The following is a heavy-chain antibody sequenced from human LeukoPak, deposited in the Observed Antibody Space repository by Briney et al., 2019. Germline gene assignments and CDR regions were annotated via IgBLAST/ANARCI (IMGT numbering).Heavy chain of an antibody. CDR2: VSSSSSYI. J-gene: IGHJ4*02. V-gene: IGHV3-21*01. D-gene: IGHD3-22*01. CDR1: GFTFSSYS. CDR3: ARESMHYYDSSGYYSLDY. Sequence: GGSLRLSCAASGFTFSSYSMNWVRQAPGKGLEWVSSVSSSSSYIYYADSVKGRFTISRDNAKNSLYLQMNSLRAEDTAVYYCARESMHYYDSSGYYSLDYWGQGTLVTSPQ.